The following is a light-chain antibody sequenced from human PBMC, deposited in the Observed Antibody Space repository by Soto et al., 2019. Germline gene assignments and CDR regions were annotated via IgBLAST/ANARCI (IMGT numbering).Light chain of an antibody. Sequence: QSALTQPASVSGSPGQSITISCTGTSSDVGNYNYVSWYQQHPGKAPKLMIFEINKRPSGVPDRFSGSKSGNTASLTVSGLQAEDEADYYCSSYAGSNIYVFGGGTKVTVL. CDR2: EIN. CDR1: SSDVGNYNY. V-gene: IGLV2-8*01. J-gene: IGLJ1*01. CDR3: SSYAGSNIYV.